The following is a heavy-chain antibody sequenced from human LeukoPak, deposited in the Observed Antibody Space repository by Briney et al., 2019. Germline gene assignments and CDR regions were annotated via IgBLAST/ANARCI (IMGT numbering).Heavy chain of an antibody. D-gene: IGHD1-7*01. CDR2: IYYSGST. CDR3: ARDLGWEGHNWNYVFDY. J-gene: IGHJ4*02. Sequence: PSETLSLTCTVSGGSISTYYWSWIRQPPGKGLEWIGYIYYSGSTNYNPSLKSRVTISVDTSKNQFSLKLTSVTAADTAVYYCARDLGWEGHNWNYVFDYWGQGTLVTVSS. V-gene: IGHV4-59*01. CDR1: GGSISTYY.